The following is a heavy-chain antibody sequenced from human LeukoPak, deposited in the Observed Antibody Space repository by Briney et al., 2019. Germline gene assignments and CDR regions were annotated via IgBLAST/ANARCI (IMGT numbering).Heavy chain of an antibody. D-gene: IGHD4-11*01. CDR2: IYYSGST. CDR1: GGSISSSSYY. Sequence: SETLSLTCTVSGGSISSSSYYWGWIRQPPGKGLEWIGYIYYSGSTNYNPSLKSRVTMSVDTSKNQFSLKLSSMTAADTAVYFCARDSGYSNYFDYWGQGTLVTVSS. V-gene: IGHV4-61*01. J-gene: IGHJ4*02. CDR3: ARDSGYSNYFDY.